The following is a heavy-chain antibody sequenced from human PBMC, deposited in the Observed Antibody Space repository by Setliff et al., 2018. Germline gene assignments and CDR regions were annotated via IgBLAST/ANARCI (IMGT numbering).Heavy chain of an antibody. Sequence: PSETLSLTCTVSGSSISTYYWSWIRQPPGKGLEWIGYIYYSGSTNYNPSLKSRVTISVDTSKNQFSLKMSSVTAAVTAVYYCASPPRGGRWYFDLWGRGTLVAVST. V-gene: IGHV4-59*08. J-gene: IGHJ2*01. D-gene: IGHD3-16*01. CDR3: ASPPRGGRWYFDL. CDR1: GSSISTYY. CDR2: IYYSGST.